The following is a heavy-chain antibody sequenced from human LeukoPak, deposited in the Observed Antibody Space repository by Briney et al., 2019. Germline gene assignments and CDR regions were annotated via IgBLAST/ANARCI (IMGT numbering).Heavy chain of an antibody. CDR3: ASGQLWFGGLDY. D-gene: IGHD3-10*01. CDR2: INPSGGST. Sequence: ASVKVSCKASGYTFTSYGISWVRQAPGQGLEWMGIINPSGGSTRYAQKLQGRVTMTRDTSTSTVYMELSSVRSEDTAVYYCASGQLWFGGLDYWGQGTLVTVSS. V-gene: IGHV1-46*04. CDR1: GYTFTSYG. J-gene: IGHJ4*02.